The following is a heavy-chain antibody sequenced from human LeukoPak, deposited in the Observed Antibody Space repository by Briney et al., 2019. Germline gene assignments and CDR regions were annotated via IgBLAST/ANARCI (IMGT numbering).Heavy chain of an antibody. CDR3: ARDYYGSGSYTRFDP. V-gene: IGHV3-43D*04. CDR1: GFTFDDYA. J-gene: IGHJ5*02. Sequence: PGGSLRLSCAASGFTFDDYAMHWVRQAPGKGLEWVSLISWGGGSTYYADSVKGRFTISRDNAKNSLYLQMNSLRAEDTAVYYCARDYYGSGSYTRFDPWGQGTLVTVSS. CDR2: ISWGGGST. D-gene: IGHD3-10*01.